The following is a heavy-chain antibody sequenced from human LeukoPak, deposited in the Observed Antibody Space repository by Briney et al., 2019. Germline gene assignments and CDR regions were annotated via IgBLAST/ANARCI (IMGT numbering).Heavy chain of an antibody. J-gene: IGHJ4*02. D-gene: IGHD3/OR15-3a*01. CDR2: IRYDGSNE. CDR1: GFTLSNDA. CDR3: ARDSGFSGTQRGEY. Sequence: GGSLRLSCAASGFTLSNDAMHWVRQAPGKGLEWVAFIRYDGSNEYYADSVKGRFTISRDNSKNTLYLQMNSLRAEDTAVYYCARDSGFSGTQRGEYWGQGTLVTVSS. V-gene: IGHV3-30*02.